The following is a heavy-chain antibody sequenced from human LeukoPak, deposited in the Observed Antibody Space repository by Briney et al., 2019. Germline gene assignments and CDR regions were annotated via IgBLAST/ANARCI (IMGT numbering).Heavy chain of an antibody. V-gene: IGHV4-4*07. CDR1: GGSISSYY. CDR2: IYTSGST. D-gene: IGHD6-19*01. J-gene: IGHJ2*01. Sequence: SETLSLTCTVSGGSISSYYWSWIRQPAGKGLEWIGRIYTSGSTNYNPSFKSRVTMSVDTSKNQFSLKLSSVTAADTAVYYCARDAAGSGWYWYFDLWGRGTLVTVSS. CDR3: ARDAAGSGWYWYFDL.